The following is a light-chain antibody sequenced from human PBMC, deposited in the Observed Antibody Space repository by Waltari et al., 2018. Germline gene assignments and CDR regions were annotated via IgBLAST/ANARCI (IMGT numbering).Light chain of an antibody. CDR3: SSYTSSSTYVV. J-gene: IGLJ2*01. Sequence: QSALTQPASVSGPPGQSITISCTGTSSDVGDYNYVSWYQRHPGKAPNLIIFDVSNRPSGVSNRFSGSKSGDTASLTISVLQADDEAYYYCSSYTSSSTYVVFGGGTKLTVL. CDR2: DVS. CDR1: SSDVGDYNY. V-gene: IGLV2-14*03.